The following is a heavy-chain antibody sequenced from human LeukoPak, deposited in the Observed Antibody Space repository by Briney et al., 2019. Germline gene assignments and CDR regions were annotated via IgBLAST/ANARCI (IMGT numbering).Heavy chain of an antibody. Sequence: SETLSLTCTVSGGSISSYYWSWIRQPPGKGLEWIGYIYYSGSTNYNPSLKSRVTISVDTSKNQFSLKLSSVTAADTAVYYCARGADSSSWNWFDPWGQGTLATVSS. CDR2: IYYSGST. J-gene: IGHJ5*02. CDR1: GGSISSYY. V-gene: IGHV4-59*01. D-gene: IGHD6-13*01. CDR3: ARGADSSSWNWFDP.